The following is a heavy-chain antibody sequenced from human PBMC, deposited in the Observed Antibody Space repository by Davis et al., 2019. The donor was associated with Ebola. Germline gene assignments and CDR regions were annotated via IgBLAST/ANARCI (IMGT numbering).Heavy chain of an antibody. D-gene: IGHD2-21*02. CDR1: GGTFSSYT. J-gene: IGHJ4*02. CDR3: ARSVVVTPPDY. V-gene: IGHV1-18*01. Sequence: ASVKVSCKASGGTFSSYTISWVRQAPGQGLEWMGWISAYNGNTNYAQKLQGRVTMTTDTSTSTAYMELRSLRSDDTAVYYCARSVVVTPPDYWGQGTLVTVSS. CDR2: ISAYNGNT.